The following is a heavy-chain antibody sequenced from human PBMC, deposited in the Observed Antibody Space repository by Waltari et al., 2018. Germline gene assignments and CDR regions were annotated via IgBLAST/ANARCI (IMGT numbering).Heavy chain of an antibody. CDR2: IYDKEDT. J-gene: IGHJ4*02. CDR1: GGSMDSYF. CDR3: ARENYGGNSRPLDS. D-gene: IGHD4-17*01. Sequence: QVQLQESGPGLLRPSETLSLTCIVSGGSMDSYFWHWVRQPPGKGLGWIGYIYDKEDTNNNPALESRVTRSVDTSKNQFSLKLSSVTAADTAVYYCARENYGGNSRPLDSWGQGTLVTVSS. V-gene: IGHV4-59*01.